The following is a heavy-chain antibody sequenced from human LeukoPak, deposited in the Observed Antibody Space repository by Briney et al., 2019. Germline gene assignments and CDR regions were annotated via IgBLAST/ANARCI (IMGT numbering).Heavy chain of an antibody. J-gene: IGHJ4*02. D-gene: IGHD3-9*01. CDR1: GGSFSGYY. V-gene: IGHV4-34*01. Sequence: PSETLSLTCAVYGGSFSGYYWSSIRQPPGKGLEWIGEINHSGSTNYNPSLKSRVTISVDTSKNQFSLKLSSVTAADTAVYYCARDGYFDWLSPQKYFDYWGQGTLVTVSS. CDR3: ARDGYFDWLSPQKYFDY. CDR2: INHSGST.